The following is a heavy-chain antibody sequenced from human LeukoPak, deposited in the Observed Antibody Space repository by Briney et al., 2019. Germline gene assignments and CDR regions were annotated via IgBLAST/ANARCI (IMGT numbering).Heavy chain of an antibody. CDR2: INTGNGNT. J-gene: IGHJ4*02. CDR1: GYTFTSYA. V-gene: IGHV1-3*04. CDR3: ARDRQMLTYCGGDCLDYYFDY. D-gene: IGHD2-21*02. Sequence: ASVKVSCKASGYTFTSYAMHWVRQAPGQRLEWMGWINTGNGNTKYSQKFQGRLTFTKDTSASTASMELSSLRSEDTAMYYCARDRQMLTYCGGDCLDYYFDYWGQGTLVTVSS.